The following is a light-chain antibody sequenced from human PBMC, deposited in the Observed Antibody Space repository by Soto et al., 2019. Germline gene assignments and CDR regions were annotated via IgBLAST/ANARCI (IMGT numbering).Light chain of an antibody. CDR3: QTWATGIRV. Sequence: QTVVTQLPSASASLGASVKLTCTLNSAHSSYPIAWHQQQPEKGPRYLMKVNSDGSHNNGDGIPDRFSGSSSGAERYLTISSLQSEDEADYYCQTWATGIRVFGGGTKLTVL. CDR2: VNSDGSH. J-gene: IGLJ3*02. CDR1: SAHSSYP. V-gene: IGLV4-69*01.